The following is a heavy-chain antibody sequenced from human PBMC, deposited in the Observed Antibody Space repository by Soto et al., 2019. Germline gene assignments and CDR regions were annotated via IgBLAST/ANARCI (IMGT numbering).Heavy chain of an antibody. J-gene: IGHJ4*02. CDR1: GSISSSNYY. CDR2: IHYTGST. Sequence: SETLSLTCSFSGSISSSNYYRAWIRQPPGKGLEWIGSIHYTGSTYYNPSLKSRVTISVDTSKNQFSLKLTFVSAADTAVYYCARRECSGGTCSFDYWGQGTLVTVSS. V-gene: IGHV4-39*01. D-gene: IGHD2-15*01. CDR3: ARRECSGGTCSFDY.